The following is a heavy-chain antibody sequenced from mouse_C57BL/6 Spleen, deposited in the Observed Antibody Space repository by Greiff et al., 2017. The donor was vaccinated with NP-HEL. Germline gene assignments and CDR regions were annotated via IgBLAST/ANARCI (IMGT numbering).Heavy chain of an antibody. CDR2: IDPETGGT. D-gene: IGHD2-3*01. Sequence: VQLQQSGAELVRPGASVTLSCKASGYTFTDYEMHWVKRTPVHGLEWIGAIDPETGGTAYNQKFKGKAILTADKSSSTAYMELRSLTSEDSAVYYCTRHGYYHYWGQGTTLTVSS. V-gene: IGHV1-15*01. J-gene: IGHJ2*01. CDR1: GYTFTDYE. CDR3: TRHGYYHY.